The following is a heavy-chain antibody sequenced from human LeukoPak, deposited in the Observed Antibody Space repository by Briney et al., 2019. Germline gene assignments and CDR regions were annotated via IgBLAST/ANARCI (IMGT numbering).Heavy chain of an antibody. CDR1: GGSCSGYY. CDR3: ARRQLDY. V-gene: IGHV4-34*01. Sequence: PSETLSLTCAVYGGSCSGYYWSWIRQPPGKGLEWIGEINHSGSTNYNPSLKSRVTISVDTSKNQFSLKLSSVTAADTAVYYCARRQLDYWGQGTLVTVSS. D-gene: IGHD6-13*01. J-gene: IGHJ4*02. CDR2: INHSGST.